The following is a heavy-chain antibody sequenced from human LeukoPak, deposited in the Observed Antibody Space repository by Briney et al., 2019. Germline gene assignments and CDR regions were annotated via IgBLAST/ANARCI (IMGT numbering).Heavy chain of an antibody. CDR3: AREGAIAVAGSLYY. V-gene: IGHV1-69*06. CDR2: IIPIFGTA. CDR1: GGTFSSYA. Sequence: ASVKVSCKASGGTFSSYAISWVRQAPGQGLEWMGGIIPIFGTANYAQKFQGRVTITADKSTSTAYMELSSLRSEDTAVYYCAREGAIAVAGSLYYWGQGTLVTVSS. J-gene: IGHJ4*02. D-gene: IGHD6-19*01.